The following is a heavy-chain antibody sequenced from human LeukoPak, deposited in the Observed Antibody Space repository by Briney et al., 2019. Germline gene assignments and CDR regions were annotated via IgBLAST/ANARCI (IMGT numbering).Heavy chain of an antibody. CDR1: GFTFSSYA. CDR3: ARGGYTSSSPRGRTDFDY. D-gene: IGHD6-6*01. Sequence: GGSLRLSCAASGFTFSSYAMSWVRQAPGKGLEWVSAISGSGGSTYYADSVKGRFTISRDNSKNTLYLQMNSLRAEDTAVYYCARGGYTSSSPRGRTDFDYWGQGTLVTVSS. J-gene: IGHJ4*02. V-gene: IGHV3-23*01. CDR2: ISGSGGST.